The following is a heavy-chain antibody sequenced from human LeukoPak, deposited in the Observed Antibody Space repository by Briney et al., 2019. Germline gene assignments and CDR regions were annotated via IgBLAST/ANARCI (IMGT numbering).Heavy chain of an antibody. CDR2: ISSSSSYI. CDR3: ARGKSAWFGGADY. D-gene: IGHD3-10*01. Sequence: GGSLRLSCAASGFTFSSYSMNWVRQAPGKGLEWVSSISSSSSYIYYADSVKGRFTISRDNAKNSLYLQMNSLRAEDTAVYYCARGKSAWFGGADYWGQGTLVTVSS. V-gene: IGHV3-21*01. J-gene: IGHJ4*02. CDR1: GFTFSSYS.